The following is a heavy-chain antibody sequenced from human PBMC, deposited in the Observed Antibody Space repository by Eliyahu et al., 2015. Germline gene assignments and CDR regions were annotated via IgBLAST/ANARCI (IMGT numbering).Heavy chain of an antibody. Sequence: EVQLVESGGGLVKPGGSLRLSCAASGFTFSSYSMNWVRQAPGKGLEWVSSISSSSSYIYYADSVKGRFTISRDNAKNSLYLQMNSLRAEDTAVYYCARDLVPAAGDDYWGQGTLVTVSS. D-gene: IGHD2-2*01. J-gene: IGHJ4*02. CDR1: GFTFSSYS. V-gene: IGHV3-21*01. CDR2: ISSSSSYI. CDR3: ARDLVPAAGDDY.